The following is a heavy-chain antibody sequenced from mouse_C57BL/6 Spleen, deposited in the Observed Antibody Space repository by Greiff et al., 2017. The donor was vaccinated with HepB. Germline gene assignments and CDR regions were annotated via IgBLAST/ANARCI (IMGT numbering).Heavy chain of an antibody. CDR3: ARDPDYDLPWFAY. CDR2: ISDGGSYT. CDR1: GFTFSSYA. D-gene: IGHD2-4*01. V-gene: IGHV5-4*01. Sequence: EVKLVESGGGLVKPGGSLKLSCAASGFTFSSYAMSWVRQTPEKRLEWVATISDGGSYTYYPDNVKGRFTISRDNAKNNLYLQMSHLKSEDTAMYYCARDPDYDLPWFAYWGQGTLVTVSA. J-gene: IGHJ3*01.